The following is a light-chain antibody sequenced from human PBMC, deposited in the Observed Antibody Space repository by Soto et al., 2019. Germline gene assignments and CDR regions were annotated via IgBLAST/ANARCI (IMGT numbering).Light chain of an antibody. CDR3: HQYGSSPPWT. V-gene: IGKV3-20*01. CDR2: DAS. Sequence: FVLSQSPCTLSLSPWERATLSFRSSQTVRNNYLAWYQQKPGQAPRLLIYDASSRATGIPDRFSGGGSGTDFTLTISRLEPEDFAVYYCHQYGSSPPWTFGQGTKVDIK. J-gene: IGKJ1*01. CDR1: QTVRNNY.